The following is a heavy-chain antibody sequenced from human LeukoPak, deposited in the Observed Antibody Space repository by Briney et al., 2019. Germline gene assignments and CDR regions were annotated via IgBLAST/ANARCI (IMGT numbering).Heavy chain of an antibody. V-gene: IGHV3-30*18. CDR2: ISYDGSNK. CDR1: GFTFGSYG. D-gene: IGHD3-10*01. CDR3: AKDRCYYGSGTEDGMDV. Sequence: GRSLRLSCAASGFTFGSYGMHWVRQAPGKGLEWVAVISYDGSNKYYADSVKGRFTISRDNSKNTLYLQMNSLRAEDTAVYYCAKDRCYYGSGTEDGMDVWGQGTTVTVSS. J-gene: IGHJ6*02.